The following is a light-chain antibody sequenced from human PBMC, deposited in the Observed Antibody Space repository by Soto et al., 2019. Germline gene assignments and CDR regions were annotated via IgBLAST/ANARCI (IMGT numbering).Light chain of an antibody. J-gene: IGKJ5*01. Sequence: EVVLTLSAATLSLSPGKRATLSCRASQSIGRFLAWYQHKPGQAPRLLIYGASTRATGIPARFSGSGSGTEFTLTISSLQSEDYAVYYCHQYNNSPITFGQGTRLEIK. CDR1: QSIGRF. CDR2: GAS. CDR3: HQYNNSPIT. V-gene: IGKV3-15*01.